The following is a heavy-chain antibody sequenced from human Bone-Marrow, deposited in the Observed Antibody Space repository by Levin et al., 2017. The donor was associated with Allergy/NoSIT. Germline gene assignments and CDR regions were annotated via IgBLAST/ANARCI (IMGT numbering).Heavy chain of an antibody. CDR3: ASELDHPYFDY. V-gene: IGHV3-11*05. CDR1: GFTFSDHY. D-gene: IGHD1-1*01. CDR2: ITGSSSYT. J-gene: IGHJ4*02. Sequence: GESLKISCAASGFTFSDHYMSWIRQAPGKGLEWISYITGSSSYTNYADSVKGRFTISRDKAKNSLFLQMNSLRAEATAVYYGASELDHPYFDYWGQGILVTVSS.